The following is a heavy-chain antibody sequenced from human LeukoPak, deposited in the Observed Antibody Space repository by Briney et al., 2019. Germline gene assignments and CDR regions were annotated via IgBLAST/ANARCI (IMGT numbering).Heavy chain of an antibody. Sequence: SETLSLTCAVYGGSFSGYYWSWIRQPPGKGLEWIGEINHSGSTNYNPSLKSQVTISVDTSKNQFSLKLSSVTAADTAVYYCARARRSNYDYVWGSYRSNYFDYWGQGTLVTVSS. J-gene: IGHJ4*02. CDR1: GGSFSGYY. CDR3: ARARRSNYDYVWGSYRSNYFDY. CDR2: INHSGST. V-gene: IGHV4-34*01. D-gene: IGHD3-16*02.